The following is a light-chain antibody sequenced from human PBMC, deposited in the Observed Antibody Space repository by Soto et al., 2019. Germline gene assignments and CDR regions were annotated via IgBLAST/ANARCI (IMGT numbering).Light chain of an antibody. CDR2: GAP. CDR1: QNVSSSY. J-gene: IGKJ4*01. CDR3: QQYGTSPFT. Sequence: EKVLTQSPGTLSLSPGERATLSCRASQNVSSSYLAWYQHKPGQAPRLLIYGAPNRATGIPDRVSGSGSGTDFTLTISRLEPEDFAVYYCQQYGTSPFTFGGGTKVEIK. V-gene: IGKV3-20*01.